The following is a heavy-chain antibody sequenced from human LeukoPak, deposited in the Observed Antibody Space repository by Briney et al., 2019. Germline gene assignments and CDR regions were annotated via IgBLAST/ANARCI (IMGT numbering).Heavy chain of an antibody. V-gene: IGHV3-48*01. CDR3: ARDHRYAFQN. CDR2: IGISSGNT. D-gene: IGHD5-12*01. Sequence: GGSLRLSCAASGFNFIDYSMNWVRQAPGQGLELISYIGISSGNTKYADSVKGRFTISRDKARNSLYLQMNSLRVEDTAVYYCARDHRYAFQNWGHGTLVTVSS. CDR1: GFNFIDYS. J-gene: IGHJ4*01.